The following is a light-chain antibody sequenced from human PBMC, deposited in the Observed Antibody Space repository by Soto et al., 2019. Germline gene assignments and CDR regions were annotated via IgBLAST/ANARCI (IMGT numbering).Light chain of an antibody. CDR3: MQGTHWPIT. V-gene: IGKV2-30*01. CDR1: QSLVYSDGNTY. J-gene: IGKJ5*01. Sequence: DVVMTQSPLSLPVTLGQPASISCRSSQSLVYSDGNTYLNWFQQRPGQSPRRLIYKVSNRDSGVPDRFSGSGSSTDFTLKISRVEAGDVGVYYCMQGTHWPITFGQGTRLE. CDR2: KVS.